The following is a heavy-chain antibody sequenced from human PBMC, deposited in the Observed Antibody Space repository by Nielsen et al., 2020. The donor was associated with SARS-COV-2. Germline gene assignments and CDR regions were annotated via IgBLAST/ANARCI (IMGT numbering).Heavy chain of an antibody. Sequence: ASVKVSCKVSGYTLTELSMHWVRQAPGQGLEWMGIINTSGATTNYGQKFQGRVTMTRDTSTNTVYLELSSLTSEDTAIYFCAREHISPFSLDYWGQGTLVTVSS. V-gene: IGHV1-46*01. CDR3: AREHISPFSLDY. CDR2: INTSGATT. J-gene: IGHJ4*02. D-gene: IGHD2-21*01. CDR1: GYTLTELS.